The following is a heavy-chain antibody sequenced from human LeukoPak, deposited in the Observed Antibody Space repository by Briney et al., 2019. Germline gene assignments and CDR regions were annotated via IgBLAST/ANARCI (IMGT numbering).Heavy chain of an antibody. J-gene: IGHJ4*02. V-gene: IGHV4-34*01. CDR2: VADYGSV. CDR1: GGSFTNYF. Sequence: SETLSLTCAVYGGSFTNYFWSWVRQSPGKEQEWIGEVADYGSVNYNPSLQSRVTISLDTSKNHFSLKVSSMTAADTAVYYCARRRVTVIVVSTFDSWGQGTLVTVSS. CDR3: ARRRVTVIVVSTFDS. D-gene: IGHD3-22*01.